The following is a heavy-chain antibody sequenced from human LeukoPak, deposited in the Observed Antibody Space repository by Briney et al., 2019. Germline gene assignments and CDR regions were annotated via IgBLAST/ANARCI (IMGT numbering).Heavy chain of an antibody. CDR2: ISSSGSTI. CDR1: GFTFSSYE. D-gene: IGHD5-24*01. Sequence: GGSLRLSCAASGFTFSSYEMNWVRQAPGKGLEWVSYISSSGSTIYYADSVKGRFTISRDNAKNSLYLQMNSLRAEDTAVYYCAKDRLRRDGYNYAGEKYYFDSWGQGILVTVSS. CDR3: AKDRLRRDGYNYAGEKYYFDS. J-gene: IGHJ4*02. V-gene: IGHV3-48*03.